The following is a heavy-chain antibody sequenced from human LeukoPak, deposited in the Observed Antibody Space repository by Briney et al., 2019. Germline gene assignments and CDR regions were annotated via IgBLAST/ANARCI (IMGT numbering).Heavy chain of an antibody. Sequence: GGSLRLSCAASGFTFSIYAMSWVRQAPGKGLEWVSAISGSGGSTYYADSVKGRFTISRDNSKNTLYLQMNSPRAEDTAVYYCAKGITMVRGVLLNGFDYWGQGTLVTVSS. D-gene: IGHD3-10*01. CDR3: AKGITMVRGVLLNGFDY. J-gene: IGHJ4*02. CDR1: GFTFSIYA. CDR2: ISGSGGST. V-gene: IGHV3-23*01.